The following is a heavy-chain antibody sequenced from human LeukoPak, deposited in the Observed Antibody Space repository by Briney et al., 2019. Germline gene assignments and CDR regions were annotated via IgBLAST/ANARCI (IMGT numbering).Heavy chain of an antibody. CDR1: GYTFTSYG. D-gene: IGHD3-22*01. Sequence: ASVKVSCKASGYTFTSYGISWVRQAPGQGLEWMGWISGYNGYTHYGHNLQGRVTMTTDTSTSTAYMELRSLRSDDTAVYYCARDEARYSSGYYPNWFDPWGQGTLVTVSS. V-gene: IGHV1-18*01. CDR3: ARDEARYSSGYYPNWFDP. J-gene: IGHJ5*02. CDR2: ISGYNGYT.